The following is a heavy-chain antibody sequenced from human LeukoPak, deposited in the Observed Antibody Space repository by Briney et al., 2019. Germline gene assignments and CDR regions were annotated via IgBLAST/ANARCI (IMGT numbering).Heavy chain of an antibody. D-gene: IGHD6-19*01. CDR3: ACRGYSSVFDY. Sequence: SETLSLTCAVYGGSFSGYHWSWIRQPPGKGLEWIGEINHSGSTNYNPSLKSRVTISVDTSKNQFSLKLSSVTAADTAVYYCACRGYSSVFDYWGQGTLVTVSS. J-gene: IGHJ4*02. V-gene: IGHV4-34*01. CDR2: INHSGST. CDR1: GGSFSGYH.